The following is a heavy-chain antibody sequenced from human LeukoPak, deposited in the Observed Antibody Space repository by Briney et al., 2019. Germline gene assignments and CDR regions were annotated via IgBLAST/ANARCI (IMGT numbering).Heavy chain of an antibody. CDR2: ISSSSNYM. D-gene: IGHD6-13*01. J-gene: IGHJ4*02. CDR1: GFTFSRNA. V-gene: IGHV3-21*01. Sequence: PGGSLRLSCAASGFTFSRNAMNWGRQAPGKGLEWVSFISSSSNYMSYADSVKGRFTISRDNAKNSLYLQMNSLRAEDTAVYYCARPLDSSNNYFDYWGQGTLVTVSA. CDR3: ARPLDSSNNYFDY.